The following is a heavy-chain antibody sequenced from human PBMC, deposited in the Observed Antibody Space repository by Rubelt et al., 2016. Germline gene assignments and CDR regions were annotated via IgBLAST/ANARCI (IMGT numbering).Heavy chain of an antibody. D-gene: IGHD1-26*01. CDR2: VYYSGST. CDR1: GGSISSSNYY. J-gene: IGHJ4*02. V-gene: IGHV4-39*01. Sequence: QLQLQESGPGLVKPSETLSLTCTVSGGSISSSNYYWDWIRQPPGKGLEWIGSVYYSGSTYYNPSLKSRVTISVDTSKNQFSLKLNSVTAADTAVYYCARQGGWELPGVRDYWGQGTLVTVSS. CDR3: ARQGGWELPGVRDY.